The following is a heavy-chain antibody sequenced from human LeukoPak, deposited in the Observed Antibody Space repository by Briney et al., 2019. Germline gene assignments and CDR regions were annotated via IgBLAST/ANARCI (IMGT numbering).Heavy chain of an antibody. D-gene: IGHD3-22*01. V-gene: IGHV4-39*01. CDR2: IHYTGST. Sequence: ASETLSLTCTVSGGSISGSSYYWVWLRQPPGKGLEWIATIHYTGSTYYNPSLKSRVTISVDTSKNQFSLKLSSVTAADTAMYYCARYWGPYDNSGAYFDYWGQGTLVTVSS. J-gene: IGHJ4*02. CDR1: GGSISGSSYY. CDR3: ARYWGPYDNSGAYFDY.